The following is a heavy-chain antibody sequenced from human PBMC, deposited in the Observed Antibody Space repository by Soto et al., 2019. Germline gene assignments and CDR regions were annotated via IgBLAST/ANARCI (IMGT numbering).Heavy chain of an antibody. CDR1: CGSFSGYY. V-gene: IGHV4-34*01. CDR3: AKGPRISPRVIDY. Sequence: SETLSLTCAVYCGSFSGYYWIWMLQPPGKGLEWIGEINHSGSTNYNPSLKSRVTISVDTSKNQFSLKLSSVTAEDTAVYYCAKGPRISPRVIDYWGQGTLVTVSS. D-gene: IGHD3-10*01. J-gene: IGHJ4*02. CDR2: INHSGST.